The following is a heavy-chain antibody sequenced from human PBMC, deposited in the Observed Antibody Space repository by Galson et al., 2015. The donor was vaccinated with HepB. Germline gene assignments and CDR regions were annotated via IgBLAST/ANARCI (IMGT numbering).Heavy chain of an antibody. CDR3: ANEFRYGHI. J-gene: IGHJ4*02. CDR2: ISYDGSNK. CDR1: GFTFSSYG. Sequence: LRLSCAASGFTFSSYGMHCVRQAPGKGLEWVAVISYDGSNKYYADSVKGRFTISRDNSENTLYLQMNSLRAEDTAVYYCANEFRYGHIWGQGTLVTVSS. D-gene: IGHD3-10*01. V-gene: IGHV3-30*18.